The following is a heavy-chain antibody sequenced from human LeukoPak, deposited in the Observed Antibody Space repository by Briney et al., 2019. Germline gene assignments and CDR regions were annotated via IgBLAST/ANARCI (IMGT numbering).Heavy chain of an antibody. CDR3: ARTQISGDYDGGGLDY. J-gene: IGHJ4*02. V-gene: IGHV3-30-3*01. CDR2: ISYDGSNK. CDR1: GFTFSSYA. D-gene: IGHD4-17*01. Sequence: GGSLRLSCAASGFTFSSYAMHWVRQAPGKGLEWVAVISYDGSNKYYADSVKGRFTISRDNSKNTLYLQMNSLRAEDTAVYYCARTQISGDYDGGGLDYWGQGTLVTVSS.